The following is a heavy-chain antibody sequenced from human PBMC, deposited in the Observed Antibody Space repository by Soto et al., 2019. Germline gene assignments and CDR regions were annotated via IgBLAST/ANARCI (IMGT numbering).Heavy chain of an antibody. V-gene: IGHV1-69*06. J-gene: IGHJ6*02. D-gene: IGHD1-1*01. Sequence: QVQLVQSGAEVKKPGSSVKVSCKASGGTFSSYAISWVRQAPGQGLEWMGGIIPIFGTANYAQKFQGRVTITADKSTITAYMELSSLRSEDTAVYYCARAAYKGTTGTPPYSYYYYGMDVWGQGTTVTVSS. CDR3: ARAAYKGTTGTPPYSYYYYGMDV. CDR1: GGTFSSYA. CDR2: IIPIFGTA.